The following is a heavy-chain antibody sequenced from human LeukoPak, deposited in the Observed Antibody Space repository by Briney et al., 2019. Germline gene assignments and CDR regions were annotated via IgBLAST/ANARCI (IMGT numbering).Heavy chain of an antibody. D-gene: IGHD3-9*01. Sequence: SETLSLTCTVSGGSISSTAYYWGWIRQPPGKGLEWIGYIYHSGSTYYNPSLKSRVTISVDRSKNQFSLKLSSVTAADTAVYYCARARYFPAFDIWGQGTMVTVSS. V-gene: IGHV4-30-2*01. CDR3: ARARYFPAFDI. CDR2: IYHSGST. CDR1: GGSISSTAYY. J-gene: IGHJ3*02.